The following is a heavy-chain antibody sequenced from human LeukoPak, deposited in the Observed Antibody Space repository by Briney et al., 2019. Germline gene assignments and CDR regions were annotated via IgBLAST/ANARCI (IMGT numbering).Heavy chain of an antibody. D-gene: IGHD6-13*01. J-gene: IGHJ4*02. CDR1: GGSISSSSYY. CDR2: LYYSGST. CDR3: ATRIAAAGNYFDY. Sequence: SETLSLTCAVSGGSISSSSYYWGWIRQPAGKGLEWIGSLYYSGSTYFNPSLKSRVSISVDTSKKQFSLKLSSVTAADTAVYYCATRIAAAGNYFDYWGQGTLVTVSS. V-gene: IGHV4-39*01.